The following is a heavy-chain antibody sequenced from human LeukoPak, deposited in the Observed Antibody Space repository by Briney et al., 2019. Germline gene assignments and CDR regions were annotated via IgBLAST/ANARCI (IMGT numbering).Heavy chain of an antibody. CDR2: IYSGGST. CDR3: AREQSAAEHYMDV. D-gene: IGHD6-13*01. J-gene: IGHJ6*03. CDR1: GFTVSSNY. V-gene: IGHV3-66*02. Sequence: GGSLRLSCAASGFTVSSNYMSWVRQAPGKGLEWVSVIYSGGSTYYADSVKGRFTISRDNSKNTLYLQMNSLRAEDTAVYYCAREQSAAEHYMDVWGKGTTVTVSS.